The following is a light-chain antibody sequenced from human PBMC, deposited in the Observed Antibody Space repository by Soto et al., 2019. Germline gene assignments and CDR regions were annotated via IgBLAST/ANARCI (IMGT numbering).Light chain of an antibody. CDR1: QDISNY. J-gene: IGKJ4*01. CDR3: QQSYSTPLT. V-gene: IGKV1-39*01. CDR2: AAS. Sequence: DLQMTQSPSSLSASVGDRVTITCQASQDISNYLNWYQQKPGKAPNLLIYAASSLQSGVPSRFSGSGSGTDFTLTISSLQPEDFATYYCQQSYSTPLTFGGGTKVDIK.